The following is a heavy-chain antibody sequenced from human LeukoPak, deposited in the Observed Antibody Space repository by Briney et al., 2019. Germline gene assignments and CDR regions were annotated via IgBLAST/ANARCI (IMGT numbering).Heavy chain of an antibody. D-gene: IGHD2-2*01. CDR2: IKQDGSEK. CDR3: ARAPQNIVVVPADMNTQIRYYYGMDV. J-gene: IGHJ6*02. Sequence: PGGSLRLSCAGSGFTFRSYWMSWVRKAPGKGLEWVANIKQDGSEKYYVDSVRGRFTISRDNARNSLYLQMNSLRAEDTAVYYCARAPQNIVVVPADMNTQIRYYYGMDVWGQGTTVTVSS. CDR1: GFTFRSYW. V-gene: IGHV3-7*03.